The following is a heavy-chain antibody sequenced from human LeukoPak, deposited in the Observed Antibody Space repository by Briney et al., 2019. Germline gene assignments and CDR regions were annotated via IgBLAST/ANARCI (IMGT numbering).Heavy chain of an antibody. CDR1: GFTFSSYW. CDR3: ARDLGYYDSSGPVDY. Sequence: GGSLRLSCAASGFTFSSYWMHWVRQAPGKGLVWVSRISSDGSSTSYADSVKGRFTISRDNAKNTLYLQMNSLRAEDTAVYFCARDLGYYDSSGPVDYWGQGTLVTVSS. J-gene: IGHJ4*02. D-gene: IGHD3-22*01. CDR2: ISSDGSST. V-gene: IGHV3-74*01.